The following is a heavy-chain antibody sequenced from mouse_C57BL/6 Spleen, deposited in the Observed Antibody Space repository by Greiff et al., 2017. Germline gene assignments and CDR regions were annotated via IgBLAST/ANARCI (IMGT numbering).Heavy chain of an antibody. D-gene: IGHD3-3*01. V-gene: IGHV1-43*01. CDR2: INPSTGGT. Sequence: EVQLQQSGPELVKPGASVKISCKASGYSFTGYYMHWVKQSSEKSLEWIGEINPSTGGTSYNQKFKGKATLTVDKSSSTAYMQLKSLTSEDSAVYYCARGGRGGAWFAYWGQGTRVTVSA. CDR1: GYSFTGYY. J-gene: IGHJ3*01. CDR3: ARGGRGGAWFAY.